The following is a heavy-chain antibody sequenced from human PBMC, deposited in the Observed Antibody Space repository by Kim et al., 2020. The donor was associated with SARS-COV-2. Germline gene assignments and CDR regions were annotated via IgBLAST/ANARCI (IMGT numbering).Heavy chain of an antibody. V-gene: IGHV3-23*01. Sequence: GGSLRLSCAASGFTFTSHGMSWVRQAPGKGLEWVSTVSGSGGTTYYADSVKGRFTISRDNSRNILYLQMNSLRAEDTAVYYCAKDHRALSENWFDPWGQGPLVTVSS. CDR3: AKDHRALSENWFDP. D-gene: IGHD3-16*02. CDR2: VSGSGGTT. J-gene: IGHJ5*02. CDR1: GFTFTSHG.